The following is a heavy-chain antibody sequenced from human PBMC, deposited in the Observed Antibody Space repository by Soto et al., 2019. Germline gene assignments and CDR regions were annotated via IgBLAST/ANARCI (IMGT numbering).Heavy chain of an antibody. J-gene: IGHJ3*02. Sequence: QVQLVQSGAEVKKPGASVKVSCKASGYTFTGYDINWVRQATGQGLEWMGWMNPHSGNTNYPQKFQGRVTMTRNTSISTAYMEMSSLRSEETAMYYCARGGVIIGVNIWGQETMFTVSS. CDR2: MNPHSGNT. CDR1: GYTFTGYD. V-gene: IGHV1-8*01. D-gene: IGHD3-22*01. CDR3: ARGGVIIGVNI.